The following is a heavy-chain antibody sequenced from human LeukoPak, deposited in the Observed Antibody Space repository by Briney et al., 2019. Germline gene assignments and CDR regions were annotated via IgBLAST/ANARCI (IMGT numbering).Heavy chain of an antibody. V-gene: IGHV3-20*04. CDR3: ARYITAADAFDI. D-gene: IGHD3-10*01. Sequence: GGSLRLSCAASGFTFDDYGMSWVRHAPGKGLEWVSNINWNGGSTVYADSVKGRFTISRDNPKNSLYLQMNSLRAEDTALYYCARYITAADAFDIWGQGTMVTVSS. CDR1: GFTFDDYG. J-gene: IGHJ3*02. CDR2: INWNGGST.